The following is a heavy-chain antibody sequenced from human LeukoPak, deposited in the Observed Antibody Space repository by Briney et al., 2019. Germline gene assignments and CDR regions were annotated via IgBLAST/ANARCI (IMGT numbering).Heavy chain of an antibody. J-gene: IGHJ4*02. V-gene: IGHV5-51*01. CDR3: ARQHSSSSDY. D-gene: IGHD6-6*01. CDR1: GYPFTTSW. Sequence: GESLQISCKGSGYPFTTSWIGWVRQMPGKGLEWMGIIYPADSDTRYSPSFQGQVTISADKSISTAYLQWSSLKASDTAMYYCARQHSSSSDYWGQGTLVTVSS. CDR2: IYPADSDT.